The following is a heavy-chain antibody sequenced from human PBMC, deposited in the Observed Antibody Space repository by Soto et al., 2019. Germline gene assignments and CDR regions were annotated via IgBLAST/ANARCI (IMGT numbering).Heavy chain of an antibody. CDR1: GFTFSSYS. J-gene: IGHJ6*03. CDR2: ISSSSSTI. V-gene: IGHV3-48*01. CDR3: ARDLAGYYYYYYMDV. Sequence: GGSLRLSCAASGFTFSSYSMNWVRQAPGKGLEWVSYISSSSSTIYYADSVKGRFTISRDNAKNSLYLQMNSLRAEDTAVYYCARDLAGYYYYYYMDVWGKGTTVTVSS.